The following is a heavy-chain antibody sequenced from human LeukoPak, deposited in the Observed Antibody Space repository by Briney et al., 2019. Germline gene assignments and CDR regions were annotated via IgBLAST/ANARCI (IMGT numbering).Heavy chain of an antibody. CDR2: ISGSGGST. J-gene: IGHJ3*01. D-gene: IGHD2-15*01. CDR3: ATNMKKGSDV. V-gene: IGHV3-23*01. Sequence: GGSLRLSCAASGFTFGSYAMSWVRQAPGKGLEWVSGISGSGGSTYYADSVKGRFTISRDNSKNALYLQINSLRAEGTAVYYCATNMKKGSDVWGQGTMVTVSS. CDR1: GFTFGSYA.